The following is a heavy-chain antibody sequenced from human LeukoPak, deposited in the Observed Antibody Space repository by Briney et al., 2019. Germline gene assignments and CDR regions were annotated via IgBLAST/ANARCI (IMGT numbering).Heavy chain of an antibody. J-gene: IGHJ4*02. CDR3: ARLVGIAGHFDY. CDR2: INHSGST. V-gene: IGHV4-34*01. Sequence: SETLSLTCAVYGGSFSGYYWSWIRQPPGKGLEWIGEINHSGSTNYNPSLKSRVTISVDTSKNQFSLKLSSVTAADTAVYYCARLVGIAGHFDYWGQGTLVTVSS. D-gene: IGHD1-14*01. CDR1: GGSFSGYY.